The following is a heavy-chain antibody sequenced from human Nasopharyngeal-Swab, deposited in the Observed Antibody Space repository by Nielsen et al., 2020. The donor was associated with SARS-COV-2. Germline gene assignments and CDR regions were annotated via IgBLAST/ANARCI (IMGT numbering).Heavy chain of an antibody. Sequence: SETLSLTCTVSGGSISSYYWGWIRQPPGKGLEWIGSIYYSGSTYYNPSLKSRVTISVDTSKNQSSLKLSSVTAADTAVYYCARHLRDGVVVDAPYYFDYWGQGTLVTVSS. CDR3: ARHLRDGVVVDAPYYFDY. V-gene: IGHV4-39*01. CDR1: GGSISSYY. CDR2: IYYSGST. J-gene: IGHJ4*02. D-gene: IGHD2-15*01.